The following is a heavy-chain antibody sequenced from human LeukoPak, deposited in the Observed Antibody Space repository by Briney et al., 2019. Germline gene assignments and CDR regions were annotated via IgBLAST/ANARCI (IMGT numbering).Heavy chain of an antibody. CDR2: INTNTGNP. D-gene: IGHD6-13*01. V-gene: IGHV7-4-1*02. CDR3: ARRQQLLRSYWFDP. J-gene: IGHJ5*02. Sequence: ASVKFSCKASGYTFTSYAMNWVRQAPGQGLEWMGWINTNTGNPTYAQGFTGRFVFSLDTSVSTAYLQISSLKAEDTAVYYCARRQQLLRSYWFDPWGQGTLVTVSS. CDR1: GYTFTSYA.